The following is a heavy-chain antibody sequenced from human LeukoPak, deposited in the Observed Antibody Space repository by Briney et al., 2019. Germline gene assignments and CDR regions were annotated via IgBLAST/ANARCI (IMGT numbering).Heavy chain of an antibody. CDR2: INPSGGTT. V-gene: IGHV1-46*01. D-gene: IGHD6-19*01. Sequence: ASVKVSCKASGYTFTSYYMHRVRQAPGQGLEWMGIINPSGGTTNYAQNFQGRVTVTRDTSTSTVYMELSSLRSEDTAVYYCARELSSSGLDYWGQGTLVTVSS. CDR3: ARELSSSGLDY. CDR1: GYTFTSYY. J-gene: IGHJ4*02.